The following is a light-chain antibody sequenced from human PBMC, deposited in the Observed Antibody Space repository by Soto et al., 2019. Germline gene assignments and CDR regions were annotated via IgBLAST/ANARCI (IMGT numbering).Light chain of an antibody. CDR3: QQSYSTPLT. Sequence: DIQMTQSPSSLSASVGDRVTITCRASQSISSYLNWYQQKPGKAPKLLIYAASSLQSGVPLRFSGSGSGTDFTLTISSLQPEDFVTYYCQQSYSTPLTFGGGTKVDIK. V-gene: IGKV1-39*01. CDR2: AAS. J-gene: IGKJ4*01. CDR1: QSISSY.